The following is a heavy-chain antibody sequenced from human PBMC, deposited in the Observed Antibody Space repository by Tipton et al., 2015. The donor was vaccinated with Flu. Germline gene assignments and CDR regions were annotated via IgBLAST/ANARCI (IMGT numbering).Heavy chain of an antibody. D-gene: IGHD1/OR15-1a*01. Sequence: TLSLTCTVSSGSIISYYWSSIRHPPGEGLERVGEINHSGTTHYKPSLKSRLPISVDASTNQFSLRLNSVTAADTAVYYCARRGGTWNNAGFDPWGQGILVTASS. CDR3: ARRGGTWNNAGFDP. CDR1: SGSIISYY. CDR2: INHSGTT. V-gene: IGHV4-34*01. J-gene: IGHJ5*02.